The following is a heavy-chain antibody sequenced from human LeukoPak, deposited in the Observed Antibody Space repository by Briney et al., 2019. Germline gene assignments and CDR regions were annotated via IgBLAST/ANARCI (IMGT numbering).Heavy chain of an antibody. J-gene: IGHJ4*02. V-gene: IGHV3-48*01. CDR1: GFTFSTHD. D-gene: IGHD3-9*01. Sequence: GGSLRLSCAASGFTFSTHDVNWVRQAPGKGLEWVSFINSRSSTIYYADSVKGRFTISRDSSKNTLSLQMNSLRAEDTAVYYCAEGGSGGSDILTGYGDYWGQGTLVTVSS. CDR3: AEGGSGGSDILTGYGDY. CDR2: INSRSSTI.